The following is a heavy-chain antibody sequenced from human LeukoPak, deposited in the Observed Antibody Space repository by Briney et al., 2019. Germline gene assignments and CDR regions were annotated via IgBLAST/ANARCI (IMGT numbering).Heavy chain of an antibody. Sequence: PGGSYTLSCTTKRFTSTSYAMHWVRQARGKSKENVSTISSNGGTKYYADSVKGRFTISRDNSKNTLYLQMSSLRAEDTAVYYCVNEVGTYYYGMDVWGQGTTVTVSS. V-gene: IGHV3-64D*06. J-gene: IGHJ6*02. CDR2: ISSNGGTK. CDR3: VNEVGTYYYGMDV. D-gene: IGHD1-1*01. CDR1: RFTSTSYA.